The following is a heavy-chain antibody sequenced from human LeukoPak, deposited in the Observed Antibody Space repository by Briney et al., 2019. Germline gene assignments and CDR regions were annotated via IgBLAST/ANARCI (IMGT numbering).Heavy chain of an antibody. Sequence: SETLSLTCAVYGGSFSGYYWSWIRQPPGKGLEWIGEINHSGNTNSNPSLKSRVTISIDTSKNQFSLRLSSVTAADTAVYYCARVTGYMIEDYFDYWGQGTLVTVSS. CDR2: INHSGNT. CDR1: GGSFSGYY. V-gene: IGHV4-34*01. CDR3: ARVTGYMIEDYFDY. D-gene: IGHD3-22*01. J-gene: IGHJ4*02.